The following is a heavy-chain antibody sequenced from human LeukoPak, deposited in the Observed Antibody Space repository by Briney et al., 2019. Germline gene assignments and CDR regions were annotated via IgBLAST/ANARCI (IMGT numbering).Heavy chain of an antibody. V-gene: IGHV3-74*01. D-gene: IGHD2/OR15-2a*01. J-gene: IGHJ4*02. CDR2: IKSDGSST. CDR1: GFTFSSYW. CDR3: AKRGTTRPEGVDC. Sequence: PGGSLRLSCAASGFTFSSYWMHWVRQAPGKGLVWVSGIKSDGSSTNYADSVKGRFTISRDNSKNTLYLQMNSLRVEDTAVYYCAKRGTTRPEGVDCWGQGTLVTVSS.